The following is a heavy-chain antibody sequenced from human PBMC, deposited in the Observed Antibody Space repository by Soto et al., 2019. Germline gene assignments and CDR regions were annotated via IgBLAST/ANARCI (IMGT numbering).Heavy chain of an antibody. Sequence: SETLSLTCTVSGGSISSSSYYWGWIRQPPGKGLEWIGSIYYSGSTYYNPSLKSRVTISVDTSKNQFSLKLSSVTAADTAVYYCAKGEWSYCRGGRCYYFDYWGQGTVVT. J-gene: IGHJ4*02. CDR1: GGSISSSSYY. D-gene: IGHD2-15*01. CDR2: IYYSGST. CDR3: AKGEWSYCRGGRCYYFDY. V-gene: IGHV4-39*01.